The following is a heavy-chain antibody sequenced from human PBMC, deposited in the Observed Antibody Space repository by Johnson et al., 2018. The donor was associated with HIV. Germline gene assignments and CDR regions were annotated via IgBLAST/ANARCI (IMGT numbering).Heavy chain of an antibody. Sequence: EVQLVESWGVLVQPGGSLRLSCAASGFTVSSNEMSWVRQAPGKGLEWVSSISGGSTYYADSRKGRFTISRDNSKNTLYLQMNSLRAEDTAVYYCARDPRGEAMAIDAFYIWGQGTMVTVSS. D-gene: IGHD5-18*01. CDR1: GFTVSSNE. CDR2: ISGGST. CDR3: ARDPRGEAMAIDAFYI. J-gene: IGHJ3*02. V-gene: IGHV3-38-3*01.